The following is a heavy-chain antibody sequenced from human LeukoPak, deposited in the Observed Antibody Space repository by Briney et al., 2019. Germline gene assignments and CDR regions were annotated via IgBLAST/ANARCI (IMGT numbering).Heavy chain of an antibody. Sequence: GGSLRLSCAASGFTFSSYAMSWVRQAPGKGLERVSAISGSGGSTYYADSVKGRFTISRDNSKNALYLQMNSLRAEDTAVYYCAKDRAIAAAALTGYYFDYWGQGTLVTVSS. D-gene: IGHD6-13*01. V-gene: IGHV3-23*01. J-gene: IGHJ4*02. CDR2: ISGSGGST. CDR3: AKDRAIAAAALTGYYFDY. CDR1: GFTFSSYA.